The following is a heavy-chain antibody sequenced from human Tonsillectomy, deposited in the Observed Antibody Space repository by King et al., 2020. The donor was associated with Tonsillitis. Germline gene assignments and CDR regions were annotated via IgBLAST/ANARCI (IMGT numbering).Heavy chain of an antibody. CDR1: GGSIRSYY. Sequence: VQLHESGPGLVKPSETLSLTCTVSGGSIRSYYWSWIRQPPGKGLEWIGYIFYSGSTNYNPSLKSRVTISVDTSKNQFSLKLSSVTAADTAGYFCARGGVVTAHGPYYYYYMDVWGKGTTVTVSS. J-gene: IGHJ6*03. V-gene: IGHV4-59*01. D-gene: IGHD2-21*02. CDR2: IFYSGST. CDR3: ARGGVVTAHGPYYYYYMDV.